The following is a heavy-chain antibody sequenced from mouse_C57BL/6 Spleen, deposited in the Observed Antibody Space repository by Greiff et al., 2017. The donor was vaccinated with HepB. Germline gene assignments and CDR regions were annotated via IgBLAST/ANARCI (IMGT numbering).Heavy chain of an antibody. V-gene: IGHV1-18*01. Sequence: EVQLQQSGPELVKPGASVKIPCKASGYTFTDYNMDWVKQSHGKSLEWIGDINPNNGGTIYNQKFKGKATLTVDKSSSTAYMELRSLTSVDTAVYYCARSGLDGYYCDYWGQGTTLTVSS. CDR1: GYTFTDYN. CDR3: ARSGLDGYYCDY. CDR2: INPNNGGT. J-gene: IGHJ2*01. D-gene: IGHD2-3*01.